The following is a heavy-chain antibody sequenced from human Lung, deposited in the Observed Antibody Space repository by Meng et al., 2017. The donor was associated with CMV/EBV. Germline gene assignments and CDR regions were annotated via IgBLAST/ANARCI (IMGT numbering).Heavy chain of an antibody. J-gene: IGHJ4*02. CDR3: ARARSPTHFDY. CDR1: GFTFSTYD. Sequence: GGSMSPSCIAYGFTFSTYDFHCVRQPKGKGLEWVSSIGTVGDPYSIGSVKGRFIISREDAKNSVYLQMNGLRDGDTGLYYCARARSPTHFDYWGQGALVTVSS. CDR2: IGTVGDP. V-gene: IGHV3-13*05.